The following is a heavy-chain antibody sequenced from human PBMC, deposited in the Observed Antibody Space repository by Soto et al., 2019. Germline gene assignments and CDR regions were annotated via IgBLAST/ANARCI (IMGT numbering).Heavy chain of an antibody. J-gene: IGHJ5*02. D-gene: IGHD6-13*01. V-gene: IGHV3-23*01. Sequence: RRLSCAASGFTFSSYAMNWVRQAPGKGLEWVSAISGSGGSTYYADSVKGRFTISRDNSKNTLYLQMNSLRAEDTAVYYCAKATTAAGTSSWFDPWGQGTLVTVSS. CDR3: AKATTAAGTSSWFDP. CDR1: GFTFSSYA. CDR2: ISGSGGST.